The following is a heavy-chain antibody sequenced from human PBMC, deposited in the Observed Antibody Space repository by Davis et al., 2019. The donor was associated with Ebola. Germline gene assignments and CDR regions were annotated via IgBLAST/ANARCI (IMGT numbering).Heavy chain of an antibody. Sequence: PGGSLRLSCVASGFRFSSYVMGWVRQAPGKGLEWVSRIGGSGDTADYGDSVRGRFTISRDKSNNTLYLEMSSLRVDDTAVYYCATTQWLREFDNWGQGTLVTVSS. CDR2: IGGSGDTA. D-gene: IGHD6-19*01. CDR1: GFRFSSYV. V-gene: IGHV3-23*01. J-gene: IGHJ4*02. CDR3: ATTQWLREFDN.